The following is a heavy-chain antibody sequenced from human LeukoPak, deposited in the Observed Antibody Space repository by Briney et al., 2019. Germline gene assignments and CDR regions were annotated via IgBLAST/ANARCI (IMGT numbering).Heavy chain of an antibody. CDR2: IYYSGST. CDR1: GGSISSYY. J-gene: IGHJ5*02. V-gene: IGHV4-59*01. D-gene: IGHD2-21*02. Sequence: SETLSLTCTVSGGSISSYYWSWIRQPPGKGLEWIGYIYYSGSTNYNPSLKSRVTISVDTSKNQFSLKLSSVTAADTAVYYCARVSGDWDAFDPWGQGTLVTVSS. CDR3: ARVSGDWDAFDP.